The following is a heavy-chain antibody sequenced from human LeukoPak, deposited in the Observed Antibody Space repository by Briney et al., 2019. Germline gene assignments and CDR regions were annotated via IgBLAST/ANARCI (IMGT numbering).Heavy chain of an antibody. CDR1: GFTFSSYS. CDR3: ARDLIVGFDY. Sequence: GGSLRLSCAASGFTFSSYSMNWVRQAPGKGLEWDSYISSSSNTIYYADSLKGRFTISRDNAKNSLYLQMNSLRDEDTAVYYCARDLIVGFDYWGQGTLVTVSS. CDR2: ISSSSNTI. V-gene: IGHV3-48*02. J-gene: IGHJ4*02. D-gene: IGHD3-22*01.